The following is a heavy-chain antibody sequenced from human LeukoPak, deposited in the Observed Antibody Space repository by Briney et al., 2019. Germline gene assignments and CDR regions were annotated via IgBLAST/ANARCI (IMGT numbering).Heavy chain of an antibody. D-gene: IGHD4-17*01. J-gene: IGHJ4*02. CDR3: ARGHGDYDFDY. CDR2: IIPILGIA. Sequence: ASVKVTCKASGDTFTSYAISWVRQAPGQGLEWMGRIIPILGIANYAQKFQGRVTITADKSTSTAYMELSSLRSEDTAVYYCARGHGDYDFDYWGQGTLVTVSS. CDR1: GDTFTSYA. V-gene: IGHV1-69*04.